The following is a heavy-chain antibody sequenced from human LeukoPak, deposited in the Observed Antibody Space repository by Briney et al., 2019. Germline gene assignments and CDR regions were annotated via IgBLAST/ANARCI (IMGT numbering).Heavy chain of an antibody. CDR2: IYYSGST. CDR1: GGSISSGDYY. J-gene: IGHJ5*02. V-gene: IGHV4-30-4*01. Sequence: PSETLSLTCTVSGGSISSGDYYWSWIRQPPGKGLEWIGYIYYSGSTYYNPSLKSRVTISVDTSKNQFSLKLSSVTGADTAVYYCAREGVVVPAAMNGFDPWGQGTLVTVSS. D-gene: IGHD2-2*01. CDR3: AREGVVVPAAMNGFDP.